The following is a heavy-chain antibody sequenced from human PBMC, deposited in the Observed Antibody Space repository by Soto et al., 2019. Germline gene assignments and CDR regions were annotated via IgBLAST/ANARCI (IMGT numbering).Heavy chain of an antibody. CDR3: AKLCGSGSYCPFDY. V-gene: IGHV3-23*01. D-gene: IGHD3-10*01. CDR2: IGGSGDMT. CDR1: GFTFTTYG. J-gene: IGHJ4*02. Sequence: EVQLLESGGGLVQPGGSLRLSCAASGFTFTTYGMSWVRQAPGKGLEWVSSIGGSGDMTYYTDSVRGRFTISRDDSKNTLYLQMNSLRAEDTAVYYCAKLCGSGSYCPFDYWGQGILVNVSS.